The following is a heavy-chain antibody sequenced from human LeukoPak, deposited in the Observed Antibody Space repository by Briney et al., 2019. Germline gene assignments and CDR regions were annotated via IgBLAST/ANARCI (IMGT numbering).Heavy chain of an antibody. D-gene: IGHD3-10*01. CDR2: IRYDGSNK. J-gene: IGHJ6*03. CDR1: GFTFSSYG. V-gene: IGHV3-30*02. Sequence: GGSLRLSCAASGFTFSSYGMHWVRQAPGKGLGWVAFIRYDGSNKYYADSVKGRFTISRDNSKNTLYLQMNSLRAEDTAVYYCAKKVGVSLYYYMDVWGKGTTVTVSS. CDR3: AKKVGVSLYYYMDV.